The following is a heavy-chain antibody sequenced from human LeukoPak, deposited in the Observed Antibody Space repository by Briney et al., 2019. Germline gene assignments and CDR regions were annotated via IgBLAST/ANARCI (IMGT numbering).Heavy chain of an antibody. V-gene: IGHV4-34*01. CDR3: ARSTGYSNHGWFDP. CDR1: GGSFSGYY. J-gene: IGHJ5*02. CDR2: INHSGST. D-gene: IGHD4-11*01. Sequence: SETLSLTCAVYGGSFSGYYWSWIRQPPGKGLEWIGEINHSGSTNYNPSLKSRVTISVDTSKNQFSLKLGSVPAADTAVYYCARSTGYSNHGWFDPWGQGTLVTVSS.